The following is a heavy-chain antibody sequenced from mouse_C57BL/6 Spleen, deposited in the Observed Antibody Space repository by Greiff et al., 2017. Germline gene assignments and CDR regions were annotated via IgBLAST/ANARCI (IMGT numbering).Heavy chain of an antibody. D-gene: IGHD2-3*01. CDR2: INYDGSST. CDR1: GFTFSDYY. V-gene: IGHV5-16*01. J-gene: IGHJ3*01. CDR3: ARVDDGSYQGFAY. Sequence: DVMLVESEGGLVQPGSSMKLSCTASGFTFSDYYMAWVRQVPEKGLEWVANINYDGSSTYYLDSLKSRFIISRDNAKNILYLQMSSLKSEDTATYYCARVDDGSYQGFAYWGQGTLVTVSA.